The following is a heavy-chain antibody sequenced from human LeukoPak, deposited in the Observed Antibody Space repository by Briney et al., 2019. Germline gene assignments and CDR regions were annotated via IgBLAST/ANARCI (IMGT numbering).Heavy chain of an antibody. CDR3: ASGLSQQLRGQIDY. D-gene: IGHD6-13*01. Sequence: ASVKVSCKASGYTFTGYYMHWVRQAPGQGLEWMGWINPNSGGTNYVQKFQGRVTMTRDTSISTAYMELSRLRSDDTAVYYCASGLSQQLRGQIDYWGQGTLVTVSS. J-gene: IGHJ4*02. CDR2: INPNSGGT. V-gene: IGHV1-2*02. CDR1: GYTFTGYY.